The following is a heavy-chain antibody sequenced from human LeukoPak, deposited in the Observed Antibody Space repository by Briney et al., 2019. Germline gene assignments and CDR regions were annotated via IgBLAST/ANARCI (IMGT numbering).Heavy chain of an antibody. D-gene: IGHD4-17*01. J-gene: IGHJ4*02. CDR2: INPSGAGT. CDR1: GYSFINYY. Sequence: ASVKVSCKASGYSFINYYIHWVRQAPGQGLEWMGIINPSGAGTSFAQKFRGRVTMTRDMSTSTVYMELNSLRSQDTAVYYCARAWEAVAGNYGVVDYWGQGTLVTVSS. V-gene: IGHV1-46*01. CDR3: ARAWEAVAGNYGVVDY.